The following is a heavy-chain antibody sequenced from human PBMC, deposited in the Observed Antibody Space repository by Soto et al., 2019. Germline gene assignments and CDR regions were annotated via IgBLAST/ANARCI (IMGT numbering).Heavy chain of an antibody. CDR1: GGTFSSYA. Sequence: SVKVSCKASGGTFSSYAISWVRQAPGQGLEWMGGIIPICGTANSAQKFQGRVTITADESTSTAYMELSSLRSEDRAVYYCARVQFEYYYDSSGSPGAFDIWGQGTRVTVSS. J-gene: IGHJ3*02. CDR3: ARVQFEYYYDSSGSPGAFDI. V-gene: IGHV1-69*13. D-gene: IGHD3-22*01. CDR2: IIPICGTA.